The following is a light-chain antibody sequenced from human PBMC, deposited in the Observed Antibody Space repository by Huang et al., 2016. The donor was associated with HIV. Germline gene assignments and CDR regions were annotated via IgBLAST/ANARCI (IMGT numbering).Light chain of an antibody. V-gene: IGKV1-39*01. CDR3: QQSFTVPRT. Sequence: DIQMTQSPPSLSASVGDRVTFTCRADQNIGKSLNWYQQKPGKAPKLLVYTAATLESGVPSRFSGSGSGSRFTLNITKLKPEDFATYYCQQSFTVPRTFGQGTKVEIK. CDR1: QNIGKS. CDR2: TAA. J-gene: IGKJ1*01.